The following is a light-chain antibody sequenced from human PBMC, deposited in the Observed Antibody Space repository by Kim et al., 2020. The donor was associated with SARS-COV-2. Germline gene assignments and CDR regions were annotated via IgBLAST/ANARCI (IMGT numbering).Light chain of an antibody. CDR2: DAS. J-gene: IGKJ4*01. CDR1: HDIGNY. Sequence: ASVGYRVTITCQASHDIGNYLNWYQHKPGKAPKLLIYDASTLQGGVPSRFSGSGVGTTFTFTITGLQPEDIATYFCQQNDFPPLTFGGGTKVDIK. CDR3: QQNDFPPLT. V-gene: IGKV1-33*01.